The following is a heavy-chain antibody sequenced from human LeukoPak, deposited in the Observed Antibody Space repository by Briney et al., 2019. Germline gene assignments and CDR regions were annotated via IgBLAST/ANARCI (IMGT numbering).Heavy chain of an antibody. CDR1: GGSFSGYY. J-gene: IGHJ1*01. CDR3: ARGLYFRAEYFQH. CDR2: INHSGST. Sequence: SETLSLTCAVYGGSFSGYYWSWIRQPPGKRLEWIGEINHSGSTNYNPSLKSRVTISVDTSKNQFSLKLSSVTAADTAVYYCARGLYFRAEYFQHWGQGTLVTVSS. D-gene: IGHD2-8*01. V-gene: IGHV4-34*01.